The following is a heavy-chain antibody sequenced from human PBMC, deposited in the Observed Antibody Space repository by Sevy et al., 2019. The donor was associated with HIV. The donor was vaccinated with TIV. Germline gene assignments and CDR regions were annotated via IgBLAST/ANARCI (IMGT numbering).Heavy chain of an antibody. CDR2: IYYNGHI. CDR1: GGSITSLC. D-gene: IGHD1-1*01. J-gene: IGHJ4*02. CDR3: EGENGWGRGYS. Sequence: SETLSLTCTVSGGSITSLCWNWIRQPPGKGLEWIANIYYNGHINYNPSLKSRVTLSLETSKNQFSLRRSSVTAADTAMYYCEGENGWGRGYSWGQGTLVTVSS. V-gene: IGHV4-59*11.